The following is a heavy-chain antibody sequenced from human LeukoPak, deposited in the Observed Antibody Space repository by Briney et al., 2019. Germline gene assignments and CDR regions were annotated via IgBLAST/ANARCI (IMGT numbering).Heavy chain of an antibody. CDR2: IYPSGNT. Sequence: PSETLSLTCSVSGGSFSNYFWSWVRQPAGKGLEWIGRIYPSGNTNYNPSLKSRVTISVDTSKNQFSLKLSSVTAADTAVYYCARSGYFYAYSHYMDFWGKGTTVTISS. CDR3: ARSGYFYAYSHYMDF. V-gene: IGHV4-4*07. CDR1: GGSFSNYF. D-gene: IGHD5-18*01. J-gene: IGHJ6*03.